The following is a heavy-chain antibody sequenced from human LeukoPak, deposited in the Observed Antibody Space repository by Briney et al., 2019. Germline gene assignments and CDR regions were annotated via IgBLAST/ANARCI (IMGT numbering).Heavy chain of an antibody. CDR1: GFAFSDYY. CDR2: ISSSDSTI. Sequence: GGSLRLSCAGSGFAFSDYYMSWIRQAPGKGLEWVSYISSSDSTISYTDSVKGRLTISRDNAKNALYLQMNSLRADDTAVYYCARADCSSTSCYELDYWGQGTLVTVSS. V-gene: IGHV3-11*01. J-gene: IGHJ4*02. D-gene: IGHD2-2*01. CDR3: ARADCSSTSCYELDY.